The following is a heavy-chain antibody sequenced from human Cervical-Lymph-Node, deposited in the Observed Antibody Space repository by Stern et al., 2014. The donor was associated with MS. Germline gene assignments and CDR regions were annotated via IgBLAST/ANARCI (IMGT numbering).Heavy chain of an antibody. CDR3: ATLSPGAGGNYYRHFDY. CDR2: FAPEDGET. CDR1: GYTLTALS. D-gene: IGHD1-26*01. V-gene: IGHV1-24*01. J-gene: IGHJ4*02. Sequence: QMQLVESGAEVKKPGASVKVSCKVSGYTLTALSMHWVRQAPRKGLEWMGGFAPEDGETIYAQKFQGRVTMTEDTSTDTAYMELSSLRSEDTAVYYCATLSPGAGGNYYRHFDYWGQGTLVTVSS.